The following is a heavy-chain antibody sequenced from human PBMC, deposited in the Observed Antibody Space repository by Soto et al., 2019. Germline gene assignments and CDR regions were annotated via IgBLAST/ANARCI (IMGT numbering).Heavy chain of an antibody. V-gene: IGHV3-33*01. CDR1: GFTFSSYG. CDR2: IWYDGSNK. Sequence: GGSLRLSCAASGFTFSSYGMHWVRQAPGKGLEWVAVIWYDGSNKYYADSVKGRFTISRDNSKNTLYLQMNSLRAEDTAVYYCARDRSGYDRDRYYYYMDVWGKGTTVTVSS. J-gene: IGHJ6*03. D-gene: IGHD5-12*01. CDR3: ARDRSGYDRDRYYYYMDV.